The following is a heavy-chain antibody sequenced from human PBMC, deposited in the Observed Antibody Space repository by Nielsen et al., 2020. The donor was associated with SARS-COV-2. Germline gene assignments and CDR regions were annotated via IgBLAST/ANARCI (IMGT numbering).Heavy chain of an antibody. CDR3: ARDRAGSGWYNDALDI. Sequence: GESLKISCAASGFTFSTYNMNWVRQAPGKGLEWVSSISTSSSYIYYADSLKGRFTISRDDAKNSLYLLMNSLRAEDTAVYYCARDRAGSGWYNDALDIWGQGTMVTVSS. CDR2: ISTSSSYI. J-gene: IGHJ3*02. CDR1: GFTFSTYN. D-gene: IGHD6-19*01. V-gene: IGHV3-21*01.